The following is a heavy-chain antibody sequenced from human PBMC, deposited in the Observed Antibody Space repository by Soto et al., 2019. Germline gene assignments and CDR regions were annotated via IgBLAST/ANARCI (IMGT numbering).Heavy chain of an antibody. CDR3: AKGSSSWYEVPLGY. J-gene: IGHJ4*02. D-gene: IGHD6-19*01. V-gene: IGHV3-9*01. CDR1: GFTFDDYA. CDR2: INWNSDTI. Sequence: EVQLVESGGGLVQPGRSLRLSCTASGFTFDDYAMHWVRQAPGKGLEWVSGINWNSDTIGYADSVKGRFTISRDTAKKSLFLQMNSLRTEDTALYYCAKGSSSWYEVPLGYWGQGTLVTVSS.